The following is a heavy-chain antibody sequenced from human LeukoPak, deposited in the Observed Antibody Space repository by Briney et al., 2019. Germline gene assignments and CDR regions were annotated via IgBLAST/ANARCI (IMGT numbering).Heavy chain of an antibody. D-gene: IGHD6-19*01. CDR3: AKRSGYTTGWFFDF. CDR1: GFSFSSYA. Sequence: GGSLKLSCAASGFSFSSYAMSWVRQAPGKGLEWVSSISGSGDNTYYAESVKGRFTISRDNSKNTLFLQMNSLRAEDTAVFYCAKRSGYTTGWFFDFWGQGTLVTISS. J-gene: IGHJ4*02. CDR2: ISGSGDNT. V-gene: IGHV3-23*01.